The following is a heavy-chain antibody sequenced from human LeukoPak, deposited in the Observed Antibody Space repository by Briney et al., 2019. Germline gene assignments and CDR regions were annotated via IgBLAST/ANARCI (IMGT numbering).Heavy chain of an antibody. J-gene: IGHJ2*01. V-gene: IGHV4-39*01. Sequence: SETLSLTCTVSGGSISSSSYYWGRIRQPPGKGLEWIGSIYYSGGTYYNPSLKSRVTISVDTSKNQFSLKLSSVTAADTAVYYCARLGEYSSGWYTYWYFDLWGRGTLVTVSS. CDR1: GGSISSSSYY. CDR2: IYYSGGT. D-gene: IGHD6-19*01. CDR3: ARLGEYSSGWYTYWYFDL.